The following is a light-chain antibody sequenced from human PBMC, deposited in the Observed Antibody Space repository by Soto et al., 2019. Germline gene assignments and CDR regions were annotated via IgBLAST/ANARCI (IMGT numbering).Light chain of an antibody. CDR2: EAI. Sequence: QSALTQPASVSGSPGQSITISCTGTSSDIGHYDYVSWYQQHPGKAPKVIIYEAIKRPSGVSNRFSGSISGTTASLTISGLQADDEADYYCCSYVGATTYVFGSGTKLTVL. CDR1: SSDIGHYDY. J-gene: IGLJ1*01. CDR3: CSYVGATTYV. V-gene: IGLV2-23*01.